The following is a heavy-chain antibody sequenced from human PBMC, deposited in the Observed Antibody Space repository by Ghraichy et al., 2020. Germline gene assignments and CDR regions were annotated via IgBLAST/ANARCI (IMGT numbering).Heavy chain of an antibody. J-gene: IGHJ3*02. V-gene: IGHV3-74*01. Sequence: GGSLRLSCVTSGIIFSSYWMHWVRLSPGKGLVWVSRINSDGSITNYADSVKGRFTISRDNAKSTLYLQMNSLGAEDMAVYYCAAIAVSGTAGAFDIWGQGTMVTVSS. CDR1: GIIFSSYW. CDR3: AAIAVSGTAGAFDI. CDR2: INSDGSIT. D-gene: IGHD6-19*01.